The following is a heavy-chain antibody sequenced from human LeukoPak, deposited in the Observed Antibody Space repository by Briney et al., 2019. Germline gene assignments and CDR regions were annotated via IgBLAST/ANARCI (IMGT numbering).Heavy chain of an antibody. D-gene: IGHD3-10*01. CDR2: ISSSGSYI. CDR3: ARERHYFGSGSHPLFGY. J-gene: IGHJ4*02. CDR1: GFTFSSYS. Sequence: GGSLRLSCTASGFTFSSYSMNWVRQAPGKGLEWVSSISSSGSYIYYADSAEGRFTISRDNAKDSLYLQMNSLRAEDTAVYYCARERHYFGSGSHPLFGYWGQGTLVTVSS. V-gene: IGHV3-21*01.